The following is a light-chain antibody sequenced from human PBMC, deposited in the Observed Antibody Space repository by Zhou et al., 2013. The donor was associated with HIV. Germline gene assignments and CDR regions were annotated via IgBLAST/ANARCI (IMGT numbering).Light chain of an antibody. CDR1: QGISSA. Sequence: AIQLTQSPSSLSASVGDRVTITCRASQGISSALAWYQQKPGKAPKLLIYDASSLESGVPSRFSGSGSGTDFTLTISSLQPEDFATYYCQQYNFWGFGQGTKLEIK. CDR2: DAS. V-gene: IGKV1-13*02. CDR3: QQYNFWG. J-gene: IGKJ2*03.